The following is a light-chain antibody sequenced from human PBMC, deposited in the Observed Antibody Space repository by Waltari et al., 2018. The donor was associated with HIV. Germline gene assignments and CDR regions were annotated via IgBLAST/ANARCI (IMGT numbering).Light chain of an antibody. Sequence: PVLTQSSSASASLGSSVKLTSTLSSGNSTYIIAWHQQQPGKAPRYLMKLEGSGSYNKGSGVPDRFSGSSSGADRYLTISNLQFEDEADYYCETWDSNFWVFGGGTKLTVL. CDR3: ETWDSNFWV. CDR2: LEGSGSY. V-gene: IGLV4-60*02. CDR1: SGNSTYI. J-gene: IGLJ3*02.